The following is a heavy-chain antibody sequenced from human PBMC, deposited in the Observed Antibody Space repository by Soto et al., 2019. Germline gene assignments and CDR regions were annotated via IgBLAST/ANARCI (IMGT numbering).Heavy chain of an antibody. CDR2: VYHNGSS. J-gene: IGHJ6*02. Sequence: SETLSLTCTVSGGSISSGGYYRSWVRQPPGKGLEWIGEVYHNGSSNYNPSLKSRVTISLDKSENQFSLKLTSVTAADTALYFCATRSYGMDVWGQGTTVTVSS. V-gene: IGHV4-39*07. CDR3: ATRSYGMDV. CDR1: GGSISSGGYY.